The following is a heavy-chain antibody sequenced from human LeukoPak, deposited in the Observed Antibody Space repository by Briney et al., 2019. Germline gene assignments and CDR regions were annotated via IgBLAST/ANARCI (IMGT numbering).Heavy chain of an antibody. D-gene: IGHD3-16*02. V-gene: IGHV4-61*02. CDR3: ARARVIPASFDD. CDR2: IYTSGRT. CDR1: GGSITFGSYY. Sequence: PSQTLSLTCTVSGGSITFGSYYWTWIRQPAGRGLEWIGRIYTSGRTFYNPSLKSRVTISMDTSMNQFSLRLNSVTAADTAVYYCARARVIPASFDDWGQGALVTVSS. J-gene: IGHJ4*02.